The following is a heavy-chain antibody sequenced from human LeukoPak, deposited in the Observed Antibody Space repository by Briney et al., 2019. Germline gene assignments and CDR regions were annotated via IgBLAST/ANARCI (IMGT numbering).Heavy chain of an antibody. Sequence: SVKVSCKASGFTFTSSAVQWVRQARGQRLEWIGWIVVGSGNTNYAQKFQERVTITRDMSTSTAYVELSSLRSEDTAVYYCAAPLDSSSGYSPFDYWGQGTLVTVSS. CDR2: IVVGSGNT. J-gene: IGHJ4*02. V-gene: IGHV1-58*01. CDR3: AAPLDSSSGYSPFDY. CDR1: GFTFTSSA. D-gene: IGHD3-22*01.